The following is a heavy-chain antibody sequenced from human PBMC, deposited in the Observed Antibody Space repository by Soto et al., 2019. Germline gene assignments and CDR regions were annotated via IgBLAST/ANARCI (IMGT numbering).Heavy chain of an antibody. CDR3: ARTTNCQNWIDP. Sequence: SETLSLTCTVSGGSISSGGYYWSWIRQHPGKGLEWIGYIYYSGSTYYNPSLKSRVTISVDTSKNQFSLKLSSATAADTAVYYCARTTNCQNWIDPWGQGTLVTVSS. CDR1: GGSISSGGYY. D-gene: IGHD1-1*01. V-gene: IGHV4-31*03. CDR2: IYYSGST. J-gene: IGHJ5*02.